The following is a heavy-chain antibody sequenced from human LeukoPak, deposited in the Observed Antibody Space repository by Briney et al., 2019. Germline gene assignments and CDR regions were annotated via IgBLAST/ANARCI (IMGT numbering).Heavy chain of an antibody. CDR2: IFAGENNI. CDR3: ARSHPQYYHYGLGV. V-gene: IGHV1-3*01. CDR1: GYIFRSYA. J-gene: IGHJ6*02. Sequence: GASVKVSCKASGYIFRSYAIHWVRQAPGQRLEWMGWIFAGENNIKYSQKFQGRVTITRDMSASTVYMELSSLRSEDTAVYFCARSHPQYYHYGLGVWGQGTTVTVSS.